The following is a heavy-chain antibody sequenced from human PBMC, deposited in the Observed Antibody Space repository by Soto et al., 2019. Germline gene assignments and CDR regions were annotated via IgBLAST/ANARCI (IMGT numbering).Heavy chain of an antibody. CDR1: GYAYTSHG. V-gene: IGHV1-18*04. J-gene: IGHJ5*02. D-gene: IGHD3-22*01. CDR2: ISAYNGDT. CDR3: ASEPSNSSLPGIQFDP. Sequence: ASVKVSCKASGYAYTSHGISWVRQAPGQGLEWMGWISAYNGDTNYAQKFQGRLTMTTDASTRTANMELRSLTSDDTAVYYCASEPSNSSLPGIQFDPLGQGAPVTVCS.